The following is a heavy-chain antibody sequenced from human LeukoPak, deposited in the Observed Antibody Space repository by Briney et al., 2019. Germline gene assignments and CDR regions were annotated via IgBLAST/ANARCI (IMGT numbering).Heavy chain of an antibody. J-gene: IGHJ5*02. D-gene: IGHD2-2*02. Sequence: WASVKVSCKASGYTFTSYGISWVRQAPGQGLEWMGWINTNTGNPTYAQGFTGRFVFSLDTSVSTAYLQISSLKAEDTAVYYCARFKNGVVPAAIMGDWFDPWGQGTLVTVSS. V-gene: IGHV7-4-1*02. CDR1: GYTFTSYG. CDR2: INTNTGNP. CDR3: ARFKNGVVPAAIMGDWFDP.